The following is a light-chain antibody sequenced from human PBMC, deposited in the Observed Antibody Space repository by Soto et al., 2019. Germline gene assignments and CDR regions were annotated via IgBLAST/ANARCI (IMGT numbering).Light chain of an antibody. J-gene: IGKJ4*01. CDR3: QQYGXYPXX. CDR2: GIS. CDR1: QSVSSNY. Sequence: EIVLTQSPGTLSLSPGERATLSCRASQSVSSNYLAWYQQKPGQAPRLLIYGISTRATGIPDRFSGSGSGTDFPLXISRLXPEXFXEYXXQQYGXYPXXXGGGTKVEIK. V-gene: IGKV3-20*01.